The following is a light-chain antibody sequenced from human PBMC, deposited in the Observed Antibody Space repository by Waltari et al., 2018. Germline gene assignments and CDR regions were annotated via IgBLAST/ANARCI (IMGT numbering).Light chain of an antibody. Sequence: SYELTQPPSVSVSTGQTARITCTGTKLGSKYTSGYQRNPGQSPVLGIYQDRKRPSGIPERFSVSSSADMAALTISDTQPADEADYFCQTWDSNTDVFFGGGTTRTVI. V-gene: IGLV3-1*01. CDR3: QTWDSNTDVF. J-gene: IGLJ2*01. CDR1: KLGSKY. CDR2: QDR.